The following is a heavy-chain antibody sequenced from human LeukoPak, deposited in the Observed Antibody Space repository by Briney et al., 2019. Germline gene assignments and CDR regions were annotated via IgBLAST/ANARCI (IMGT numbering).Heavy chain of an antibody. CDR2: ISSSGSTI. Sequence: GGSLRLSCAASGFTFSSYEMNWVRQAPGKGLEWVSYISSSGSTIYYADSVKGRFTISRDNAKNSLYLQMNSLRAEDTAVYYRTRGIGSTRNAFDIWGQGTMVTVSS. CDR1: GFTFSSYE. J-gene: IGHJ3*02. CDR3: TRGIGSTRNAFDI. D-gene: IGHD1-26*01. V-gene: IGHV3-48*03.